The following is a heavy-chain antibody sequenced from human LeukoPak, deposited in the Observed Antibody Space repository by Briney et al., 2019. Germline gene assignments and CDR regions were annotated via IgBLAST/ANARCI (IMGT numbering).Heavy chain of an antibody. CDR1: GFTFSDYS. CDR2: ITSSSRYI. J-gene: IGHJ4*02. Sequence: GGSLRLSCAASGFTFSDYSMNWVRQAPGKGLEWVSSITSSSRYIYYTDTPKGRFTISRDNAKNSLYLQMNSLRAEDTAVYYCARTLFGDGGRRFGYWGQGTLVTVSS. V-gene: IGHV3-21*01. D-gene: IGHD3-10*01. CDR3: ARTLFGDGGRRFGY.